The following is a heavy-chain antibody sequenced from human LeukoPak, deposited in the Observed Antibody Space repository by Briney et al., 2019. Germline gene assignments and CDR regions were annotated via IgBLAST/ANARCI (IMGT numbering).Heavy chain of an antibody. V-gene: IGHV1-69*13. J-gene: IGHJ4*02. CDR3: ARMRSYDSSGHMYK. CDR2: IIPIFGTA. Sequence: SVKVSCKASGGTFSSYAISWVRQAPGQGLEWMGGIIPIFGTANYAQKFQGRVTITADESTSTAYMELSSLRSEDTAVYYCARMRSYDSSGHMYKWGQGTLVTVSS. D-gene: IGHD3-22*01. CDR1: GGTFSSYA.